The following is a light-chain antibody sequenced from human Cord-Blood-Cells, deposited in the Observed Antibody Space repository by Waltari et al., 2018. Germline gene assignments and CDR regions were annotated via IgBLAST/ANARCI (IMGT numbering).Light chain of an antibody. CDR2: DVR. CDR1: RSDVGGYHY. J-gene: IGLJ1*01. V-gene: IGLV2-14*01. Sequence: QSALTQPASVSGSPGQSIPTSCTGPRSDVGGYHYVPWYPQHQSKAPKLMFYDVRNRPSGVSNRFSGSKSGNTASLTISGLQAEDEADYYCSSYTSSSTLYVFGTGTKVTVL. CDR3: SSYTSSSTLYV.